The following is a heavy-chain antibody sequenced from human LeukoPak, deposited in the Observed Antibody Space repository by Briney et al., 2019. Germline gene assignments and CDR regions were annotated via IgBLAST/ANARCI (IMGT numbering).Heavy chain of an antibody. V-gene: IGHV3-33*01. CDR3: AGYYYDSSGYV. CDR1: GFTFSSYG. CDR2: IWYDGSNK. Sequence: GGSLRLSCAASGFTFSSYGMHWVRQAPGKGLEWVAVIWYDGSNKYYADSVKGRFTISRDNSKNTLYLQMNSPRAEDTAVYYCAGYYYDSSGYVWGQGTMVTVSS. D-gene: IGHD3-22*01. J-gene: IGHJ3*01.